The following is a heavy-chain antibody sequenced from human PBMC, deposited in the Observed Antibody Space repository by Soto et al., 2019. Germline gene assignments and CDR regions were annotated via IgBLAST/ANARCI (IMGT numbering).Heavy chain of an antibody. D-gene: IGHD6-13*01. CDR2: ISAYNGNT. V-gene: IGHV1-18*01. Sequence: QVQLVQSGAEVKKPGASVKVSCKASGYTFTSYGISWVRQAPGQGLEWMGWISAYNGNTNYAQKLQGRVTMTTDSTASTGYMGLRSVRSDGTAVYNGARDRVEAGYGMDVWGQGTLVTVSS. CDR1: GYTFTSYG. J-gene: IGHJ6*02. CDR3: ARDRVEAGYGMDV.